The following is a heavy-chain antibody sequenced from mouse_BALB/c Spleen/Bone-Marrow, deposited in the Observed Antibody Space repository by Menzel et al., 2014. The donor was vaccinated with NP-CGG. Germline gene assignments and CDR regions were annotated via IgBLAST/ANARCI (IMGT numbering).Heavy chain of an antibody. V-gene: IGHV5-9-2*01. CDR2: ISGGGSYT. CDR3: ARHAYYDQTEVSFVY. D-gene: IGHD2-4*01. J-gene: IGHJ3*01. CDR1: GFTFNSYG. Sequence: DVQLVESGGGLVKSGGSLKLSCAASGFTFNSYGMSWVRQTPEKRLEWVATISGGGSYTFYPDSVKERFTISRDNAKNNLYLQLSSLRSEDTALYYCARHAYYDQTEVSFVYWGQGTLVTVSA.